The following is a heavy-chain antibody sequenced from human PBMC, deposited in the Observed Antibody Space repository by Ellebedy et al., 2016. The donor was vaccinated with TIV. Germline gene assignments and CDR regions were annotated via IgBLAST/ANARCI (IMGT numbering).Heavy chain of an antibody. CDR2: INSDGSDT. V-gene: IGHV3-74*01. Sequence: GESLKISCAASGFIFSGYWMHWVRQAPGRVLVWVSRINSDGSDTAYADSVKGRFTISRDNAKNTLYLQMNSLRAEDTAVYYCARAGSSGWEAYFDLWGRGTLVTVSS. CDR3: ARAGSSGWEAYFDL. J-gene: IGHJ2*01. CDR1: GFIFSGYW. D-gene: IGHD6-19*01.